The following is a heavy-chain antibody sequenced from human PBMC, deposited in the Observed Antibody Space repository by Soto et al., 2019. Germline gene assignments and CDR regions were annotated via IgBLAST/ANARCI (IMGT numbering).Heavy chain of an antibody. Sequence: EVQLVESGGGLVQPGGSLRLSCSASGFSFSPYILNWVRQAPGKGLEWVSSITSSSTYIYYADSVRGRFTISRDNAKNSLSLQMNSQRAEDSAVYYCATGGDSSGFQSYSYYGMDVWGQGTTVTVSS. CDR3: ATGGDSSGFQSYSYYGMDV. CDR1: GFSFSPYI. CDR2: ITSSSTYI. J-gene: IGHJ6*02. V-gene: IGHV3-21*01. D-gene: IGHD3-22*01.